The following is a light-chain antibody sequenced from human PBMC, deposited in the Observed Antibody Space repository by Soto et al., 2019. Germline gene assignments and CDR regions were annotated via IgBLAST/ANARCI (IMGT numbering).Light chain of an antibody. CDR2: LGS. CDR1: QSLLHSNGYNY. CDR3: MQALQSPRT. V-gene: IGKV2-28*01. J-gene: IGKJ1*01. Sequence: DIVMTQSPLSLPVTPGEPASISCRSSQSLLHSNGYNYLDWYPQKPGQSPQLLIYLGSNRSSGVPDRFSGSGSGTDLTLKISRVEAEDVGVYYCMQALQSPRTFGQGTKVEIK.